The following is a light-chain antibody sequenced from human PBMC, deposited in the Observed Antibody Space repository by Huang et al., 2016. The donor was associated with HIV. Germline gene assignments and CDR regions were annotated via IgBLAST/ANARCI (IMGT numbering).Light chain of an antibody. CDR2: PAT. Sequence: EIVLTQSPGTLSLSAGETATLSCRASQSVPNNYLAWYQQKPGQAPRLLIHPATNRATAIPDRFSGSGSATDFTLTISRLQPEDFAVYYCQQNGWSPITFGQGTRLEIK. CDR3: QQNGWSPIT. V-gene: IGKV3-20*01. J-gene: IGKJ5*01. CDR1: QSVPNNY.